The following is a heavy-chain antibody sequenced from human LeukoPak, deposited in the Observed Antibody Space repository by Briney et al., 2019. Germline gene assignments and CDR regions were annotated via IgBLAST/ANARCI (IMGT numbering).Heavy chain of an antibody. CDR3: ARQEWAVTYYFDY. CDR2: IYHSGST. D-gene: IGHD3-3*01. V-gene: IGHV4-38-2*02. J-gene: IGHJ4*02. Sequence: PSETLSLTCTVSGYSISSGYYWGWIRQPPGKGLEWIGSIYHSGSTYYNPSLKSRVTISVDTSKNQFSLKLSSVTAADTAVYYCARQEWAVTYYFDYWGQGTLVTVSS. CDR1: GYSISSGYY.